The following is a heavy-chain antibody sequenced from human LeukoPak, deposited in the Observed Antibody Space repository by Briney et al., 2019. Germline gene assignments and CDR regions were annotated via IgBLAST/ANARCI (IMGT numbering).Heavy chain of an antibody. CDR2: IYYSRST. J-gene: IGHJ5*02. D-gene: IGHD4-17*01. CDR1: GGSISSGDYY. Sequence: SETLSLTCTVSGGSISSGDYYWSWIRQPPGKGLEWIGYIYYSRSTYYNPSLKSRVTISVDTSKNQFSLKLSSVTAADTAVYYCARDQGRGIRGDPPLNWFDPWGQGTLVTVSS. V-gene: IGHV4-30-4*01. CDR3: ARDQGRGIRGDPPLNWFDP.